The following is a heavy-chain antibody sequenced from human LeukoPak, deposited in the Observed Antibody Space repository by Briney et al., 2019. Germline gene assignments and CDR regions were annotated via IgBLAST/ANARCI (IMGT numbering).Heavy chain of an antibody. Sequence: GASVKVSCKASGGTFSSYAISWVRQAPGQGLEWMGRIIPILGIANYAQKFQGRVTITADKSTSTAYMELSSLRSEDTAVYYCARDHGDYYAFDIWGQGTMVTVSS. CDR1: GGTFSSYA. CDR2: IIPILGIA. CDR3: ARDHGDYYAFDI. D-gene: IGHD4-17*01. J-gene: IGHJ3*02. V-gene: IGHV1-69*04.